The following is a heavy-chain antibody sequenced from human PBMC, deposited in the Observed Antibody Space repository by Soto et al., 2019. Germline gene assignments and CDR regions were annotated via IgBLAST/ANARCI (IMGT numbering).Heavy chain of an antibody. Sequence: ASVKVSCKVSGYTLTELSMHWVRQAPGKGLEWIGGFDPEDGETIYAQKFHGRVTMTEDTSTDTAYMELSSLRSEDTAVDYWARGSQDSSGYSHYFDYLGQGT. CDR2: FDPEDGET. D-gene: IGHD3-22*01. CDR1: GYTLTELS. V-gene: IGHV1-24*01. J-gene: IGHJ4*02. CDR3: ARGSQDSSGYSHYFDY.